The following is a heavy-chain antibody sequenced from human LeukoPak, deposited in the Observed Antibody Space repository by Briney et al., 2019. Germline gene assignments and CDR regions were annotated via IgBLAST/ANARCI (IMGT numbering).Heavy chain of an antibody. J-gene: IGHJ4*02. Sequence: SETLSLTCAVYGGSFSGYYWSWIRQPPGKGWEWIGEINHSGSTNYTPSLKSRVTISVDTSKNQFSLKLSSVTAADTAVYYRARGVAARAYGYWGQGTLVTVSS. D-gene: IGHD6-6*01. CDR2: INHSGST. CDR3: ARGVAARAYGY. CDR1: GGSFSGYY. V-gene: IGHV4-34*01.